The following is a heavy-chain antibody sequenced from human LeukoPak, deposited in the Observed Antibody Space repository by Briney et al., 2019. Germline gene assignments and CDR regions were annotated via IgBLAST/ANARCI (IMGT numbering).Heavy chain of an antibody. D-gene: IGHD6-13*01. Sequence: SETLSLTCTISGGSISSSSYYWGWIRQPPGKGLEWIGSIYYSGSTYYNPSLKSRVSISVDTSKNQFSLKLSSVTAADTAVYYCARLDIAAAGTLYDAFDIWGQGTMVTVSS. CDR1: GGSISSSSYY. J-gene: IGHJ3*02. V-gene: IGHV4-39*01. CDR3: ARLDIAAAGTLYDAFDI. CDR2: IYYSGST.